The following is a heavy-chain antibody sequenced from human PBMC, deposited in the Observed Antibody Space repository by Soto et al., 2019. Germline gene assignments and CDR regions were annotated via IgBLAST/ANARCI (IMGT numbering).Heavy chain of an antibody. D-gene: IGHD2-15*01. Sequence: QVQLVQSGAEVQKPGASVKVSCKASGYTFTTLGISWVRQVPGQGLEWMGWVRGDNGHTNYAQSPQERVIMTTDTSPTTAYMELSTLRSADTAVYYCARALGYCRSGTCYRQWFDPWGQGTLVIVSS. CDR3: ARALGYCRSGTCYRQWFDP. CDR2: VRGDNGHT. J-gene: IGHJ5*02. V-gene: IGHV1-18*01. CDR1: GYTFTTLG.